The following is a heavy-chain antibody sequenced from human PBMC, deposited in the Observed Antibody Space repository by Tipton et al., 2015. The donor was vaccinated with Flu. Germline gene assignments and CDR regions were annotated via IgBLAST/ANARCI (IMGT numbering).Heavy chain of an antibody. V-gene: IGHV5-51*01. Sequence: VQLVQSGAEVKKPGESLKISCKGSGYSFTSYWIGWVRQMPGKGLEWMGIIYPGDSDTRYSPSFQGQVTISADKSISTAYLQWSSLKASDPAMYYWARRYYDFWSGATNWFDPWGQGTLVTVSS. D-gene: IGHD3-3*01. CDR3: ARRYYDFWSGATNWFDP. CDR1: GYSFTSYW. CDR2: IYPGDSDT. J-gene: IGHJ5*02.